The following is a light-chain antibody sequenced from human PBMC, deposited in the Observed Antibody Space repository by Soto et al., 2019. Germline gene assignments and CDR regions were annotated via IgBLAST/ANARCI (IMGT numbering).Light chain of an antibody. CDR3: YSCSTSTETRYV. J-gene: IGLJ1*01. CDR1: SSDIGTYNY. Sequence: QSVLTQPASVSGSPGQSITISCTGTSSDIGTYNYVSWYQQHPGQAPKLMISDVSNRPSGISDRFSGSKSGNTASLTISGLQAEDEADYYCYSCSTSTETRYVFGTGTKVTVL. CDR2: DVS. V-gene: IGLV2-14*03.